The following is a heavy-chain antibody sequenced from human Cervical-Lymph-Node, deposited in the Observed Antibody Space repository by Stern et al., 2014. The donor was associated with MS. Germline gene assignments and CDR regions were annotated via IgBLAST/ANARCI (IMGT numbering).Heavy chain of an antibody. CDR1: GYTFTGYS. J-gene: IGHJ4*02. V-gene: IGHV1-3*04. Sequence: QVQLLQPGAEVKKPGAAVKVSCKASGYTFTGYSIHWVRQAPGQRLEWMGWINTGNGNSKYSQKFPGRLTIIRDTSATTVYMELSSLRSEDTAVYYCVRDLGKLRDYWGQGTLVTVSS. CDR3: VRDLGKLRDY. D-gene: IGHD4-23*01. CDR2: INTGNGNS.